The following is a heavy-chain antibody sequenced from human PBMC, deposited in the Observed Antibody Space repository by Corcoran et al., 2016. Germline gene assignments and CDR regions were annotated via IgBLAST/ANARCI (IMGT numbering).Heavy chain of an antibody. V-gene: IGHV4-59*01. CDR3: AGVDYGSEIGAFDI. Sequence: QVQLQESGPGLVKPSETLSLTCTVSGGSISSYYWSWIRQPPGKGLEWIGYIYYSGSTNYNPSLKRRVTISVDTSKNQFSLKLSSVTAADTAVYYCAGVDYGSEIGAFDIWGQGTMVTVSS. D-gene: IGHD4-17*01. CDR2: IYYSGST. CDR1: GGSISSYY. J-gene: IGHJ3*02.